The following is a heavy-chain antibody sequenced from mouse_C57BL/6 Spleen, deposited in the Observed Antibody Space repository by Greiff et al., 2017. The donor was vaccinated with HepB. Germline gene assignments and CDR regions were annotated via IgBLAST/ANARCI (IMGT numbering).Heavy chain of an antibody. CDR3: ARRYFDY. CDR2: ISYDGSN. V-gene: IGHV3-6*01. J-gene: IGHJ2*01. Sequence: EVQLQQSGPGLVKPSQSLSLTCSVTGYSITSGYYWNWIRQFPGNKLEWMGYISYDGSNNYNPSLKNRISITRDTSKNQFFLKLNSVTTEDTATYYCARRYFDYWGHSTTLTVSS. CDR1: GYSITSGYY.